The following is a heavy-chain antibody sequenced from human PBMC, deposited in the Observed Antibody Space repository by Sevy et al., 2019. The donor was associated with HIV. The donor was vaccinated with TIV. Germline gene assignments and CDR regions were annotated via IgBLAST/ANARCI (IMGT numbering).Heavy chain of an antibody. CDR2: ISSSGNTR. CDR3: ARVMGGDDGNSWDFDY. D-gene: IGHD5-12*01. J-gene: IGHJ4*02. Sequence: GGSLRLSCAASGFTFSDYYMSWIRQAPGKGLEWVSLISSSGNTRYYADSVKGRFTISRDNAKNSLFLQMNSLRAEDTAVYYCARVMGGDDGNSWDFDYWGQGTLVTVSS. V-gene: IGHV3-11*01. CDR1: GFTFSDYY.